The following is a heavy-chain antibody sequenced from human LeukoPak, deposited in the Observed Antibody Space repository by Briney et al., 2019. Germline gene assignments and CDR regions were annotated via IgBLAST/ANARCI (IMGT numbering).Heavy chain of an antibody. J-gene: IGHJ4*02. CDR1: GYSFTNYW. CDR2: ISPDGSDT. V-gene: IGHV5-51*01. D-gene: IGHD6-13*01. CDR3: ARLTSSWSFDY. Sequence: PGESLKISCKGSGYSFTNYWIGWVRQMPGKGLEWMGIISPDGSDTRYSPSFQGQVTITADKSITTAYLQWSSLKASDTAMYYCARLTSSWSFDYWGQGTLVTVSS.